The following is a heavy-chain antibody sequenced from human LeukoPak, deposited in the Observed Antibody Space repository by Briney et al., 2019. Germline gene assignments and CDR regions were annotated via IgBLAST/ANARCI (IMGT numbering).Heavy chain of an antibody. CDR3: AKDLRDSSGSYFDY. CDR2: ISYDGSNK. V-gene: IGHV3-30*18. CDR1: GFTFSSYG. Sequence: GRSLRLSCAASGFTFSSYGMHWVRQAPGKGLEWVAVISYDGSNKYYADSVKGRFTISRDNSKNTLYLQMNSLRAEDTAVYYCAKDLRDSSGSYFDYWGQGTLVTVSS. D-gene: IGHD6-19*01. J-gene: IGHJ4*02.